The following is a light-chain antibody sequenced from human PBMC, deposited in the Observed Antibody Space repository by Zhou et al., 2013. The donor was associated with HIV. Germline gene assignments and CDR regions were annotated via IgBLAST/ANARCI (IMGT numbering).Light chain of an antibody. CDR2: GAS. Sequence: DIQLTQSPSFLSASVGDRVTITCRASQGIASYLAWYQQKPGKAPKLLIYGASTLQSDVSSRFSGRGSGTEFTLTVSSLQPEDFAIYYCQQVNSYPRTFGRGTKVE. CDR3: QQVNSYPRT. J-gene: IGKJ1*01. V-gene: IGKV1-9*01. CDR1: QGIASY.